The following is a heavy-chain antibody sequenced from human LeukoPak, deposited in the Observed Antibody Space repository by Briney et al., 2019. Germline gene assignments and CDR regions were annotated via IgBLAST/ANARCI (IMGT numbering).Heavy chain of an antibody. Sequence: GESLKISCKGSGYSFTSYWIGWVRQMPGKGLEWMGIIYPGDSDTRYSPSFQGQVTISADKSISTAYLQWSSLKASDTAMYYCARLAYDSSGYYYPVFDYWGQGTLVTVSS. D-gene: IGHD3-22*01. CDR2: IYPGDSDT. CDR3: ARLAYDSSGYYYPVFDY. CDR1: GYSFTSYW. V-gene: IGHV5-51*01. J-gene: IGHJ4*02.